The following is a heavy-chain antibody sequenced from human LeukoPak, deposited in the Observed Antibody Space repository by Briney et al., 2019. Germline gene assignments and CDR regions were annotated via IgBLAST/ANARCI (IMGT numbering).Heavy chain of an antibody. J-gene: IGHJ4*02. CDR3: ARAMSIAARLHTIFDY. D-gene: IGHD6-6*01. CDR2: LYHGGST. V-gene: IGHV4-38-2*02. CDR1: GYSISNGYY. Sequence: SETLFLTCTVPGYSISNGYYWAWIWQTPGKGLEWIGTLYHGGSTYYNPSLKRRVTISVDTSKNQFSLNLTSVTASDTAVYYCARAMSIAARLHTIFDYWGQGTLVTVSS.